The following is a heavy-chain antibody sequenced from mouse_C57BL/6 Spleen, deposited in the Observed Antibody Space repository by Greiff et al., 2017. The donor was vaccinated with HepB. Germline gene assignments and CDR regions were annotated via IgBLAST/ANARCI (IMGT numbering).Heavy chain of an antibody. Sequence: VQLQQSGAELVRPGASVTLSCKASGYTFTDYEMHWVKQTPVHGLEWIGAIDPETGGTAYNQKFKGKAILTADKSSSTAYMELRSLTSEDSAVYYCTRKGVSHMDYWGQGTSVTVSS. CDR1: GYTFTDYE. CDR3: TRKGVSHMDY. V-gene: IGHV1-15*01. J-gene: IGHJ4*01. CDR2: IDPETGGT.